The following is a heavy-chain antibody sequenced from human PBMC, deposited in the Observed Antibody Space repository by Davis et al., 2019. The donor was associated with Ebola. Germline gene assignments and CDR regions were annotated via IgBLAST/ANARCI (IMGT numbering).Heavy chain of an antibody. V-gene: IGHV3-7*01. D-gene: IGHD4-23*01. Sequence: GGSLRLSCAASGFTFSSYWMSWVRQAPGKGLEWVANIKQDGSEKYYVDSVKGRFTISRDNSKNTLYLQMGSLRAEDMAVYYCARLRWYYWYFDLWGRGTLVTVSS. CDR3: ARLRWYYWYFDL. CDR2: IKQDGSEK. CDR1: GFTFSSYW. J-gene: IGHJ2*01.